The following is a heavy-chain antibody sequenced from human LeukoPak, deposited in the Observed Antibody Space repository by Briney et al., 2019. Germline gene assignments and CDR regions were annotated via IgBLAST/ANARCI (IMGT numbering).Heavy chain of an antibody. V-gene: IGHV4-59*01. J-gene: IGHJ4*02. CDR1: GGSISSYY. CDR2: IYYSGST. D-gene: IGHD3-22*01. CDR3: ARARDYYYDSSGYYYFDY. Sequence: SETLSLTCTVSGGSISSYYWSWIRQPPGKGLEWIGHIYYSGSTNYNPSLQSRVTISVDTSKNQFSLKLSSVIAADTAVYYCARARDYYYDSSGYYYFDYWGQGTLVTVSS.